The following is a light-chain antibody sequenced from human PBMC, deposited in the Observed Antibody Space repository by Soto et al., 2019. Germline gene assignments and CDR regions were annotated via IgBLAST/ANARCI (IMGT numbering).Light chain of an antibody. CDR1: QSVSSN. CDR3: QQYATSLGT. CDR2: GAS. Sequence: EIVITQSPATLSVSPGERATLSCRASQSVSSNLAWYQQKPGQAPRLLIYGASTRATGIPARFSGSGSGTEFTLTITRLEPEDFVVYYCQQYATSLGTFGQGTKVDIK. V-gene: IGKV3-15*01. J-gene: IGKJ1*01.